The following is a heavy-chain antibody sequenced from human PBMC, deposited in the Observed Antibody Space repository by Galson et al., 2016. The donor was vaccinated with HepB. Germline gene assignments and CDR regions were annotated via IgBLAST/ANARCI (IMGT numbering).Heavy chain of an antibody. CDR3: AKGGVMFRAHDPVWFDA. V-gene: IGHV3-30*18. CDR1: GFSFSSYG. J-gene: IGHJ5*02. Sequence: SLRLSCAAAGFSFSSYGMHWVRQAPGKGVEWLAFVSYYGSDQFYADSVKGRFTVSRDNSMNTLYLQMDRLRVEDTAVYCCAKGGVMFRAHDPVWFDARGQGTLVTVSS. D-gene: IGHD3-16*01. CDR2: VSYYGSDQ.